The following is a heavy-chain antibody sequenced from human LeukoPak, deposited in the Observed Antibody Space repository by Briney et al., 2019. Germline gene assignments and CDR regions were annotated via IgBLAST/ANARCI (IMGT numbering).Heavy chain of an antibody. D-gene: IGHD2-15*01. CDR2: IKPESGRT. CDR1: GYTFTDY. J-gene: IGHJ4*02. CDR3: ARGGKYGCSAGSCYSDY. Sequence: ASVKVSCKASGYTFTDYLHWVRQAPGQGLEWMGWIKPESGRTHYAQKFQGGVTMTRDTSISTAYMELSRLRSDDTALYYCARGGKYGCSAGSCYSDYWGQGTLVTVSS. V-gene: IGHV1-2*02.